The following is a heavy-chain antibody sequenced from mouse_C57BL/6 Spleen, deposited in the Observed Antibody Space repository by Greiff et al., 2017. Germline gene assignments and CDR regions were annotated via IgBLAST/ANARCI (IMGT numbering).Heavy chain of an antibody. V-gene: IGHV1-69*01. CDR2: IDPSDSYT. J-gene: IGHJ3*01. CDR3: ARGYYGSSYGGGFAY. Sequence: VQLQQPGAELVMPGASVKLSCKASGYTFTSYWMHWVKQRPGQGLEWIGEIDPSDSYTNYNQKFKGKSTLTVDKSSSTAYMQLSSLTSEDSAVYYCARGYYGSSYGGGFAYWGQGTLVTVSA. CDR1: GYTFTSYW. D-gene: IGHD1-1*01.